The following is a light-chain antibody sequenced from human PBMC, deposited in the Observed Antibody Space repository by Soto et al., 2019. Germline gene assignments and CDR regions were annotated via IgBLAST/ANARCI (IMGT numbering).Light chain of an antibody. V-gene: IGLV2-14*01. Sequence: QSALTQPASVSGSPGQSITISCTGTSSDVGGYNYVSWYQQHPGKAPKLMIYDVSNRPSGVSNRFSGSKSGNTASLTISGPPAGERAGYYCHLLTRRSPVVFGGGAKLTVL. CDR3: HLLTRRSPVV. CDR2: DVS. J-gene: IGLJ2*01. CDR1: SSDVGGYNY.